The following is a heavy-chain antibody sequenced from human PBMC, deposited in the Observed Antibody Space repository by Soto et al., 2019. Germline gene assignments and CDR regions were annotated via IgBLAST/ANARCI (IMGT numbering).Heavy chain of an antibody. D-gene: IGHD3-10*01. CDR3: ATSYGSGYRAFDY. V-gene: IGHV1-69*04. CDR2: VNPILSMS. J-gene: IGHJ4*02. CDR1: GDTFSFYS. Sequence: QVQLVQSGAEVKRPGSSVKVSCKASGDTFSFYSINWVRQAPGLGLEWMGRVNPILSMSNYAQRFQGRVTMTADKSTSTVYMELSGLRSEDTAKYYCATSYGSGYRAFDYWGQGALVTVSS.